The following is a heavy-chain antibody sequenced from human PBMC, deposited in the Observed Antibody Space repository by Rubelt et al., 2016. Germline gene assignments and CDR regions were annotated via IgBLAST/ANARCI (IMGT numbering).Heavy chain of an antibody. Sequence: GGSISSYYWSWIRQPAGKGLEWIGRIYTSGSTNYNPSLKSRVTMSVDTSKNQFSLKLSSVTAADTDVYYCARVVWYSSSWYVNWGQGTLVTVSS. CDR3: ARVVWYSSSWYVN. CDR2: IYTSGST. J-gene: IGHJ4*02. CDR1: GGSISSYY. D-gene: IGHD6-13*01. V-gene: IGHV4-4*07.